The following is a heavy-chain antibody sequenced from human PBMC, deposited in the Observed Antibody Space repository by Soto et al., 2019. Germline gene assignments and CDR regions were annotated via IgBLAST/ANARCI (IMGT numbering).Heavy chain of an antibody. CDR2: ISAYNGNT. CDR1: GYTFTSYG. Sequence: ASVKVSCKASGYTFTSYGISWVRQAPGQGLEWMGWISAYNGNTNYAQKLQGRVTMTTDTSTSTAYMELRSLRSDDTAVYYCARVDDFWSGYYSHYFDYWGQGTLVTVSS. J-gene: IGHJ4*02. D-gene: IGHD3-3*01. CDR3: ARVDDFWSGYYSHYFDY. V-gene: IGHV1-18*04.